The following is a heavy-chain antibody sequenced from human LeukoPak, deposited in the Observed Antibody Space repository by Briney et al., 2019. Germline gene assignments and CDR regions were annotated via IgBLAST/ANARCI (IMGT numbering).Heavy chain of an antibody. CDR1: GFTFDDYA. D-gene: IGHD5-24*01. Sequence: GGSLRLSCAASGFTFDDYAMHWVRQAPGKGLEWVSGISWNSGSIGYADSVKGRFTISRDNAKNSLYLQMNSLRDEDTAVYYCARGRGGSGREAYNVDYWGQGTLVTVSS. CDR2: ISWNSGSI. V-gene: IGHV3-9*01. J-gene: IGHJ4*02. CDR3: ARGRGGSGREAYNVDY.